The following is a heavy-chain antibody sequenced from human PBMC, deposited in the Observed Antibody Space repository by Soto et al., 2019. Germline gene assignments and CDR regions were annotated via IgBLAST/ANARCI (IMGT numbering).Heavy chain of an antibody. D-gene: IGHD6-19*01. J-gene: IGHJ4*02. V-gene: IGHV4-4*07. CDR1: GGSIGSYF. CDR3: ARQWPLDH. Sequence: LSLTCTVSGGSIGSYFWNWVRQPAGKGLEWIGRMYDGGVANYNPSLKSRVTMSLDRSKNQFSLRLTSVTAADTAVYYCARQWPLDHWGQGTLVTVSS. CDR2: MYDGGVA.